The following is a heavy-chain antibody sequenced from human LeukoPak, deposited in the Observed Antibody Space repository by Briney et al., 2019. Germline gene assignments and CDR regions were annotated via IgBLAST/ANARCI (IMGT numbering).Heavy chain of an antibody. J-gene: IGHJ4*02. CDR2: IYYSGST. V-gene: IGHV4-30-4*01. CDR3: AREGTHYCSSTRCAYFDY. Sequence: SETLSLTCTVSGGSISSGDYYWSWIRQPPGKGLEWIGYIYYSGSTYYNPSLKSRVTISVDTSKNQFSLKLSSVTAADTAVYYCAREGTHYCSSTRCAYFDYWGQGTLVTVSS. D-gene: IGHD2-2*01. CDR1: GGSISSGDYY.